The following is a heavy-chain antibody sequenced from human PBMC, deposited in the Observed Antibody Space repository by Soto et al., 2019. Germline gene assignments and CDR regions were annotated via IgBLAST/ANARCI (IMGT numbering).Heavy chain of an antibody. D-gene: IGHD3-16*02. J-gene: IGHJ4*02. CDR3: AREASYDYVWGSYSYNDY. CDR1: GYTFTSYA. V-gene: IGHV1-3*01. CDR2: INAGNGNT. Sequence: ASVKVSCKASGYTFTSYAMHWVRQAPGQRLEWMGWINAGNGNTKYSQKFQGRVTITRDTSASTAYMELSSLRSEDTAVYYCAREASYDYVWGSYSYNDYWGQGTLVTVSS.